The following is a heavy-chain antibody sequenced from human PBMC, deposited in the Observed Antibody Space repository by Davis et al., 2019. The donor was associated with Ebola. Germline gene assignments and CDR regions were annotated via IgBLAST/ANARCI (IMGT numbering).Heavy chain of an antibody. D-gene: IGHD2-21*02. V-gene: IGHV5-51*01. CDR2: IYPGDSDT. CDR1: GYSFTSYW. CDR3: ARSGGPYCGGDCYSDY. Sequence: PGGSLRLSCKGSGYSFTSYWIGLVRQMPGKGLEWMGIIYPGDSDTRYSPSFQGQVTISADKSISTAYLQWSSLKASDTAMYYCARSGGPYCGGDCYSDYWGQGTLVTVSS. J-gene: IGHJ4*02.